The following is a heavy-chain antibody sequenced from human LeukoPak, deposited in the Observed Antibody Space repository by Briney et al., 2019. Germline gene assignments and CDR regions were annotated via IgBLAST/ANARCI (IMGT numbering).Heavy chain of an antibody. J-gene: IGHJ4*02. CDR3: ARESKVAGTRRGYFDY. CDR2: IWYDGSNK. D-gene: IGHD6-19*01. Sequence: TGGSLRLSCAASGFTFSSYSMNWVRQAPGKGLEWVAVIWYDGSNKYYADSVKGRFTISRDNSKNTLYLQMNSLRAEDTAVYYCARESKVAGTRRGYFDYWGQGTLVTVSS. V-gene: IGHV3-33*08. CDR1: GFTFSSYS.